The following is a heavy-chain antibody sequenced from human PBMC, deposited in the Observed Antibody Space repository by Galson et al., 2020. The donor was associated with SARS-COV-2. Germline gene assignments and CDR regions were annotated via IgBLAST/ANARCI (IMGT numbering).Heavy chain of an antibody. CDR3: ARDRYCSYTACYNWFDP. D-gene: IGHD2-15*01. CDR2: ISFDGSND. CDR1: GFVFRTFG. Sequence: GESLKISCAASGFVFRTFGMHWVRQAPGKGLEWVAFISFDGSNDYYADSLKGRFTVSRDNSKNTLYLQMNSLRVEDTAVYYCARDRYCSYTACYNWFDPWGQGTLVTVSS. V-gene: IGHV3-33*01. J-gene: IGHJ5*02.